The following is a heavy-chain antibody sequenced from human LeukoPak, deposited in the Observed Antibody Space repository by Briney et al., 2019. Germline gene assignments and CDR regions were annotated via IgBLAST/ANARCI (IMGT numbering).Heavy chain of an antibody. D-gene: IGHD3-3*01. CDR1: GYTFTSYD. CDR3: ARGPLGDFWSGLYYFDY. V-gene: IGHV1-18*01. Sequence: GASVKVSCKASGYTFTSYDINWVRQATGQGLEWMGWISAYNGNTNYAQKLQGRVTMTTDTSTSTAYMELRSLRSDDTAVYYCARGPLGDFWSGLYYFDYWGQGTLVTVSS. J-gene: IGHJ4*02. CDR2: ISAYNGNT.